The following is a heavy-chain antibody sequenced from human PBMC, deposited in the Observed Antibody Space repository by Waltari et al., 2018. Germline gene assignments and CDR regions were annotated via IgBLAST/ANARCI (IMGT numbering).Heavy chain of an antibody. CDR3: TSDHGLSWPLD. CDR2: SYRGGET. D-gene: IGHD6-13*01. Sequence: EVHLVESGGGLVHPGDSGRLSCAASVVVVSNNYLSWVRPPPGKGLEWVSVSYRGGETYYADSVKGRFTISRDNSKNTVDLQMNNVRAEDTAVYYCTSDHGLSWPLDWGQGTMVTVSS. V-gene: IGHV3-53*01. CDR1: VVVVSNNY. J-gene: IGHJ4*02.